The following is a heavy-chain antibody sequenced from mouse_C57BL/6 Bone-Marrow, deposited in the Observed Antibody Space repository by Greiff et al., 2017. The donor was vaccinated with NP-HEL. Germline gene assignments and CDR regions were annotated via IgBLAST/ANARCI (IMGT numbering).Heavy chain of an antibody. CDR2: INPSTGGT. D-gene: IGHD2-2*01. J-gene: IGHJ3*01. CDR1: GYSFTGYY. V-gene: IGHV1-42*01. CDR3: ARRGLWLRRWFAY. Sequence: EVKLMESGPELVKPGASVKISCKASGYSFTGYYMNWVKQSPEKSLEWIGEINPSTGGTTYNQKFKAKATLTVDKSSSTAYMQLKSLTSEDSAVYYCARRGLWLRRWFAYWGQGTLVTVSA.